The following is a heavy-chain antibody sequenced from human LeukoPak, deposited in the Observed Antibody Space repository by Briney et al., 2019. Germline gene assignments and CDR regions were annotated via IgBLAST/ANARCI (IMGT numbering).Heavy chain of an antibody. J-gene: IGHJ4*02. CDR1: GFTFSSYA. D-gene: IGHD6-6*01. CDR3: ARELFEYSSSFGYFDY. Sequence: GGSLRLSCAASGFTFSSYAMDWVRQAPGKGLEWVAVISYGGSNKYYADSVKGRFTISRDNSKNTLYLQMNSLRAEDTAVYYCARELFEYSSSFGYFDYWGQGTLVTVSS. CDR2: ISYGGSNK. V-gene: IGHV3-30*01.